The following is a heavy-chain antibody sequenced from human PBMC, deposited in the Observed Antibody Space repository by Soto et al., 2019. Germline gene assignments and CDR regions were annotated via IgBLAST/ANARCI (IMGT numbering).Heavy chain of an antibody. J-gene: IGHJ4*02. Sequence: GGSLRLSCAASGLTFRNYALSGFRQAPGKGLEGVSSISGGGSSTYYADSVKGRLTISRDNSKNTLYLQMNSLRAEDTAVYYCAKVPAYDYVWGTYYYFDYWGLGALVTVSS. CDR2: ISGGGSST. V-gene: IGHV3-23*01. D-gene: IGHD3-16*01. CDR3: AKVPAYDYVWGTYYYFDY. CDR1: GLTFRNYA.